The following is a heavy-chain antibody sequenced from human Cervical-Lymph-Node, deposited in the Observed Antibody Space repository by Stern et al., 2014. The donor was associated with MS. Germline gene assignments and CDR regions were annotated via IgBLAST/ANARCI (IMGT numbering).Heavy chain of an antibody. J-gene: IGHJ6*02. V-gene: IGHV4-61*01. CDR1: GGSVSSGSYY. Sequence: LQLQESGPGLVKPSETLSLTCTVSGGSVSSGSYYWNWIRQPPGNGLEWIGYIYYSGSTNYNPSLKSRVTISVDTSKNQFSLKLSSVTAADTAVYYCARDRSVYGMDVWGQGTTVTVSS. CDR3: ARDRSVYGMDV. CDR2: IYYSGST. D-gene: IGHD1-26*01.